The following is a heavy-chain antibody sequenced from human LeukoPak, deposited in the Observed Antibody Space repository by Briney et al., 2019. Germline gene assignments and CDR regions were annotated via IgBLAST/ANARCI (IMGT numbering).Heavy chain of an antibody. CDR2: ISSSSSYI. CDR1: GFTFSSYS. J-gene: IGHJ3*02. Sequence: GGSLRLSCAASGFTFSSYSMNWVRQAPGKGLEWVSSISSSSSYIYYADSVKGRFTISRDNAKNSLYLQMNSLRAEDTAVYYCARERASTTMIVGAGLSGGSDAFDIWGQGTMVTVSS. V-gene: IGHV3-21*01. CDR3: ARERASTTMIVGAGLSGGSDAFDI. D-gene: IGHD3-22*01.